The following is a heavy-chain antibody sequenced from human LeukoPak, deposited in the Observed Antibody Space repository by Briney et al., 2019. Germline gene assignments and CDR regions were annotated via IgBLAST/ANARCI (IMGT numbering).Heavy chain of an antibody. CDR1: GFTFSSYA. CDR2: ISYDGSNK. V-gene: IGHV3-30*04. D-gene: IGHD6-13*01. CDR3: ARDTYSSSWYDLHYYYYGMDV. J-gene: IGHJ6*02. Sequence: PGGSLRLSCAASGFTFSSYAMHWVRQAPGKGLEGVAVISYDGSNKYYADAVKGRFTISRDNSKNTLYLQMNSLRAEDTAVSYCARDTYSSSWYDLHYYYYGMDVWGQGTTVTVS.